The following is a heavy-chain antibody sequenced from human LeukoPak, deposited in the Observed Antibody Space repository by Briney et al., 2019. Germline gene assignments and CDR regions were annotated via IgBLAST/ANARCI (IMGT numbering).Heavy chain of an antibody. CDR3: ARDRLHYGEYEKTLDY. D-gene: IGHD4-17*01. V-gene: IGHV3-21*01. CDR2: ISSSSSYI. Sequence: GGSLRLSCAASGFTFSSYSMNWVRQAPGKGLEWVSSISSSSSYIYYADSVKGRSTISRDNAKNSLYLQMNSLRVDDTAVYYCARDRLHYGEYEKTLDYWGQGTLVTVSS. CDR1: GFTFSSYS. J-gene: IGHJ4*02.